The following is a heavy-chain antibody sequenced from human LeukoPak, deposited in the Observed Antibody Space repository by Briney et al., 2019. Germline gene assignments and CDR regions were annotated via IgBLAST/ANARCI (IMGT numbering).Heavy chain of an antibody. CDR1: GGTFSSYA. CDR2: IIPMFGAV. D-gene: IGHD2-15*01. CDR3: VRDRVYCSGGSCYGNWFDP. Sequence: SVKVSFKASGGTFSSYAITWVRQAPGQGLQWMGGIIPMFGAVNYAQKFQGRVTITADKSTGTAYMELSSLRSEDTAVYYCVRDRVYCSGGSCYGNWFDPWGQGTLVTVSS. V-gene: IGHV1-69*06. J-gene: IGHJ5*02.